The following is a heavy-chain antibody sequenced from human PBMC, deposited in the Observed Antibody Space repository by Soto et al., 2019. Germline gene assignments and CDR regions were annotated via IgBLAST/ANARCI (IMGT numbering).Heavy chain of an antibody. V-gene: IGHV3-23*01. D-gene: IGHD2-21*02. CDR3: AKENGDPPWIGYFDL. CDR2: ISGSGGST. Sequence: GGSLGLSCAASGFTFSSYAMSWVRQAPGKGLEWVSAISGSGGSTYYADSVKGRFTIPRDNSKNTLYLQMNSLRAEDTAVYYCAKENGDPPWIGYFDLWGRGTLVTVSS. CDR1: GFTFSSYA. J-gene: IGHJ2*01.